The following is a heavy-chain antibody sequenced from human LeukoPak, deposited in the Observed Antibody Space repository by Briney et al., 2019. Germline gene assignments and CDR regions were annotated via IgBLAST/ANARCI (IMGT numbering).Heavy chain of an antibody. CDR2: ISGSGGST. D-gene: IGHD3-10*01. Sequence: PGGSLRLSCAASGFTFSSYAMSWVRQAPGKGLEWGSAISGSGGSTFYTDSVKGRFTISRDNSKNTLYLQMNSLRAEDTAVYYCAKDLKGYYGSGSYPHWGQGTLVTVSS. CDR1: GFTFSSYA. CDR3: AKDLKGYYGSGSYPH. V-gene: IGHV3-23*01. J-gene: IGHJ4*02.